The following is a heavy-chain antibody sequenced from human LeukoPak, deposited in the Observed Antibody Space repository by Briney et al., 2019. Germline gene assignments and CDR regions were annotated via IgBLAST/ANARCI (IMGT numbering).Heavy chain of an antibody. V-gene: IGHV4-31*03. CDR1: GGSISSGGYY. CDR2: IYYSGST. D-gene: IGHD6-6*01. CDR3: AGRGQSIAARQYDY. J-gene: IGHJ4*02. Sequence: SQTLSLTCTVSGGSISSGGYYWSWIRQHPGQGLEWIGYIYYSGSTYYNPSLKSRVTISVDTSKNQFSLKLSSVTAADTAVYYCAGRGQSIAARQYDYWGQGTLVTVSS.